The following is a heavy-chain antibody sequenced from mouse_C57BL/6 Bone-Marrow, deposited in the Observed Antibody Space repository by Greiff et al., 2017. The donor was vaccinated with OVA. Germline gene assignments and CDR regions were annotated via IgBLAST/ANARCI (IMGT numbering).Heavy chain of an antibody. D-gene: IGHD2-13*01. CDR1: GYTFTDYY. CDR2: INPYNGGT. CDR3: AGRAEYYGDRAWFAY. V-gene: IGHV1-19*01. Sequence: VQLQQSGPVLVKPGASVKLSCKASGYTFTDYYMNWVKQSHGKSLEWIGVINPYNGGTSYNKKFKGKDTLTVDKSSSTAYMKLNSLTSEDSAVYDCAGRAEYYGDRAWFAYWGQGTMVTVAA. J-gene: IGHJ3*01.